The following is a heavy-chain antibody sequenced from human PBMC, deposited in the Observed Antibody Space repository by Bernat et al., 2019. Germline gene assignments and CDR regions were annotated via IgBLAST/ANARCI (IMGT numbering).Heavy chain of an antibody. CDR1: GYIFTDYF. CDR3: ARDLASTAFWEFDY. V-gene: IGHV1-2*06. Sequence: QVQLARPGAEVKKPGASVKVSCKASGYIFTDYFIQWVRQAPGQGLEWMGRINSDTGVTTYTQKFKGRVTMTRDTSISTAYMELSSLTSDDTAVYYCARDLASTAFWEFDYWGRGTQVTVSS. J-gene: IGHJ4*02. D-gene: IGHD2-21*02. CDR2: INSDTGVT.